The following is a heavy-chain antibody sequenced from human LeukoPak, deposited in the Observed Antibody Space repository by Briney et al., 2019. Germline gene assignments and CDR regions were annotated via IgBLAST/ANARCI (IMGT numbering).Heavy chain of an antibody. V-gene: IGHV3-30-3*01. CDR2: ISYDGSNK. CDR3: ATAMVYSSSWYEWAEYFQH. D-gene: IGHD6-13*01. CDR1: GFTFSSYA. J-gene: IGHJ1*01. Sequence: PGRSLRLSCAASGFTFSSYAMHWVRQAPGKGLEWVAVISYDGSNKYYADSVKGRFTISRDNSKNTLYLQMNSLRAEDTAVYYCATAMVYSSSWYEWAEYFQHWGQGTLVTVSS.